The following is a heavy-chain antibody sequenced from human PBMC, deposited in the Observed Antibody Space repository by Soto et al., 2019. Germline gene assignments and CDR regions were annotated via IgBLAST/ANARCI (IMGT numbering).Heavy chain of an antibody. CDR2: IDWDDDK. D-gene: IGHD2-2*02. CDR1: GFSLSTSGMC. V-gene: IGHV2-70*01. J-gene: IGHJ6*02. CDR3: ARSTSCYTGYYYYGMDV. Sequence: TLVNPTQTLTLTCTFSGFSLSTSGMCVSWIRQPPGKALEWLALIDWDDDKYYNTSLKTRLTISKDTSKNQVVLTMTNMDPVDTATYYCARSTSCYTGYYYYGMDVWGQGTTVTVSS.